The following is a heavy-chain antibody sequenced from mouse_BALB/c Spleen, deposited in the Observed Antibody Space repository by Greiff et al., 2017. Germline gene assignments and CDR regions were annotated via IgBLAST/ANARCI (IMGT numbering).Heavy chain of an antibody. CDR2: IYPGDGDT. V-gene: IGHV1-87*01. J-gene: IGHJ4*01. CDR3: GLITTVVDYAMDY. D-gene: IGHD1-1*01. CDR1: GYTFTSYW. Sequence: VQLQQSGAELARPGASVKLSCEASGYTFTSYWMQWVKQRPGQGLEWIGAIYPGDGDTRYTQKFKGKATLTADKSSSTAYMQLSSLASEDSAVYYCGLITTVVDYAMDYWGQGTSVTVSS.